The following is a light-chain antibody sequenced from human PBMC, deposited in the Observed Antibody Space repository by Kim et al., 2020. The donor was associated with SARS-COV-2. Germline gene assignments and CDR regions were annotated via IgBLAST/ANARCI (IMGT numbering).Light chain of an antibody. CDR2: AVS. CDR1: SSDVGSYNY. Sequence: QSITISCTGTSSDVGSYNYVSWYQQHPGKAPKLMIYAVSNRPSGVSNRFSGSKSGNTASLTISGLQAEDEADYYRSSYTRSSTNYVFGTGTKVTVL. V-gene: IGLV2-14*03. J-gene: IGLJ1*01. CDR3: SSYTRSSTNYV.